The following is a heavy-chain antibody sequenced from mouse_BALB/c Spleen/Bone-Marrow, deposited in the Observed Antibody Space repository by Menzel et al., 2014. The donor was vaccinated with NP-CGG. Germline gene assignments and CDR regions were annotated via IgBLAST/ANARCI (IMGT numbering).Heavy chain of an antibody. CDR3: TREGDSPFAY. Sequence: VQLQQSGAELVKPGASVKLSCKASGYTFTSYYMYWVKQRPGQGLGWIGEINPSNGGTNFNEKFKSKATLTVDKYSRTAYMQLSSLTSEDSAVCYYTREGDSPFAYWGQGTLFTVSA. J-gene: IGHJ3*01. D-gene: IGHD2-13*01. V-gene: IGHV1S81*02. CDR1: GYTFTSYY. CDR2: INPSNGGT.